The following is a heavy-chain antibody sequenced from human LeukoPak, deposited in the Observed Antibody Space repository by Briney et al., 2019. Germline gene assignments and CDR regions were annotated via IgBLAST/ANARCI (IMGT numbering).Heavy chain of an antibody. CDR2: IYHSGST. J-gene: IGHJ6*03. V-gene: IGHV4-4*02. CDR3: ARDPDCSGGSCYSGDYYYYMDV. Sequence: PSGTLSLTCAVSGGSISSSNWWSWVRQPPGKGLEWIGEIYHSGSTNYNPSLKSRVTISVDKSKNQFSLKLSSVTAADTAVYYCARDPDCSGGSCYSGDYYYYMDVWGKGTTVTVSS. CDR1: GGSISSSNW. D-gene: IGHD2-15*01.